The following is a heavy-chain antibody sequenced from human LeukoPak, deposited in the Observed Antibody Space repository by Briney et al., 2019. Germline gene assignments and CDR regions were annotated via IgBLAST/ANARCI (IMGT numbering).Heavy chain of an antibody. Sequence: GGSLRLSCAASGFTFSTYSLNWVRQAPGKRLEWVSYISSSSSTIYYADSVKGRFTISRDNAKNSLYLQMSSLRADDTAVYYCAKLVADSSSWYFLDYYYGMDVWGQGTTVTVSS. CDR1: GFTFSTYS. V-gene: IGHV3-48*01. CDR3: AKLVADSSSWYFLDYYYGMDV. D-gene: IGHD6-13*01. J-gene: IGHJ6*02. CDR2: ISSSSSTI.